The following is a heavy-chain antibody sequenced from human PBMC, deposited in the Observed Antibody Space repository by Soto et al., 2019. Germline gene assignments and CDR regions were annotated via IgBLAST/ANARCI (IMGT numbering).Heavy chain of an antibody. J-gene: IGHJ4*02. CDR2: ISNNGGST. CDR1: GVSFSNYA. V-gene: IGHV3-64*01. CDR3: ARGGPYQLLSDFDY. Sequence: EVQLVESGGILVQPGESLRLSCVASGVSFSNYAMHWVRQAPGKGLEFGSAISNNGGSTYYANSVKGRFTISRDNSKNTLYLQMGSLRAEDMAVYYCARGGPYQLLSDFDYWGQGTLVTVSS. D-gene: IGHD2-2*01.